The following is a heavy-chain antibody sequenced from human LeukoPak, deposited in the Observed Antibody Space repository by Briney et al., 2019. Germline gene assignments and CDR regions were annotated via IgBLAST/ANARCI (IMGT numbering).Heavy chain of an antibody. Sequence: PGGSLRLSCTASGFTFSGAWMTRVRQAPGKGLEWVANIREDGTEKNYVDSVKGRFTISRDNAKNSLFLQMSNLRDDDTAIYYCARHVGISFWGQGTLVTVSS. CDR3: ARHVGISF. CDR1: GFTFSGAW. V-gene: IGHV3-7*01. D-gene: IGHD7-27*01. J-gene: IGHJ4*02. CDR2: IREDGTEK.